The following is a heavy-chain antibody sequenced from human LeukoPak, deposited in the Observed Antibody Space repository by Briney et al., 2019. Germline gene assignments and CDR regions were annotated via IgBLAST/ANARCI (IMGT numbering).Heavy chain of an antibody. CDR3: ARHYGP. CDR2: IYYSGTT. CDR1: GGSIGSSSYY. J-gene: IGHJ5*02. V-gene: IGHV4-39*01. Sequence: PSETLSLTCTVSGGSIGSSSYYWGWIRQPPGKGLEWIGSIYYSGTTYYNPSLKSRVAISVDTSKNQFSLKLSSVTAADTAAYYCARHYGPWGQGTLVTVSS. D-gene: IGHD4-17*01.